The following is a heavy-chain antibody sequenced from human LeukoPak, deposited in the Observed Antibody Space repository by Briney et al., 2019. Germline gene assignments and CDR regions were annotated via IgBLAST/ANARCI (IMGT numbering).Heavy chain of an antibody. Sequence: GGSLRLSCAASGFTFSSYAMHWVRQAPGKGLERVAVISYDGGNKYYVDSVKGRFTISRDNSKNTLYLQMNSLRAEDTAVYYCARDRTRDGYNQGRVFDYWGQGTLVTVSS. J-gene: IGHJ4*02. CDR1: GFTFSSYA. D-gene: IGHD5-24*01. V-gene: IGHV3-30-3*01. CDR3: ARDRTRDGYNQGRVFDY. CDR2: ISYDGGNK.